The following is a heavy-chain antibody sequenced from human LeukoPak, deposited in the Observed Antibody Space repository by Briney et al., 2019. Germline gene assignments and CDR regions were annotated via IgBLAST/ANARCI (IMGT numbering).Heavy chain of an antibody. Sequence: GGSLRLSCAASGFTFDNNGMNWVRQTPGKGLEWVSGINWNGDTTGYADSVKGRFTISRDNSKKTLYLQMGSLRTEDMAVYYCARTPEFCSGGSCYSEGYFDYWGQGTLVTVSS. CDR3: ARTPEFCSGGSCYSEGYFDY. CDR1: GFTFDNNG. CDR2: INWNGDTT. D-gene: IGHD2-15*01. V-gene: IGHV3-20*04. J-gene: IGHJ4*02.